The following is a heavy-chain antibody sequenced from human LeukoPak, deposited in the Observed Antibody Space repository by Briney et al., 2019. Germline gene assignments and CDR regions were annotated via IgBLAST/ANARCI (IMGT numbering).Heavy chain of an antibody. CDR1: GFTFSSYW. CDR2: ISSSSSTI. J-gene: IGHJ4*02. D-gene: IGHD5-12*01. CDR3: ARNPSPGGHSGYDALIVFDY. Sequence: GGSLRLSCAASGFTFSSYWMSWVRQAPGKGLEWVSYISSSSSTIYHADSVKGRFAISRDNAKNSLYLQMNSLRAEDTAVYYCARNPSPGGHSGYDALIVFDYWGQGTLVTVSS. V-gene: IGHV3-48*01.